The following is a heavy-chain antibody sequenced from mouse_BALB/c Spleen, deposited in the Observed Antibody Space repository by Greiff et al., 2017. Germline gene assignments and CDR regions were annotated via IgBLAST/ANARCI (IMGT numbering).Heavy chain of an antibody. V-gene: IGHV5-6-5*01. CDR2: ISSGGST. CDR1: GFTFSSYA. Sequence: EVKLVESGGDLVKPGGSLKLSCAASGFTFSSYAMSWVRQTPEKRLEWVASISSGGSTYYPDSVKGRFTISRDNARNILYLQMSSLRSEDTAMYYCARSYYYGRSRDYWGQGTTLTVSS. D-gene: IGHD1-1*01. J-gene: IGHJ2*01. CDR3: ARSYYYGRSRDY.